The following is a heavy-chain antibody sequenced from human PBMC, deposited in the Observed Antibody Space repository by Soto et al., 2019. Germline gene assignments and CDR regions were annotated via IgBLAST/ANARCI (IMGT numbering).Heavy chain of an antibody. Sequence: GGSLRLSCAASGFTFSSYSMNWVRQAPGKGLQWVSSISDTSSYIYYADSVKGRFTISRDNAKNSLYLQMNSLRAEDTAVYYCEKEKGDTPADLAYWGQGTLVTVSS. D-gene: IGHD5-18*01. J-gene: IGHJ4*02. CDR2: ISDTSSYI. CDR3: EKEKGDTPADLAY. V-gene: IGHV3-21*01. CDR1: GFTFSSYS.